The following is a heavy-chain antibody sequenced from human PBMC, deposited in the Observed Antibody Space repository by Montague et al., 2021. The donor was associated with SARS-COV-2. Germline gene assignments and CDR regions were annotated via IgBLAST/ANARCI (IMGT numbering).Heavy chain of an antibody. CDR3: ATRTRYPQNDFGF. D-gene: IGHD2-15*01. CDR2: NYNGATT. V-gene: IGHV4-39*01. CDR1: GESIRNSDYS. J-gene: IGHJ4*02. Sequence: SETLSLTCTVSGESIRNSDYSWVRVRPPPGKGLDWIGNNYNGATTFYNPSLKSRDTIFVDTSKNQFSLKLSSVTAADTAVYYCATRTRYPQNDFGFWGQGTLVTVSS.